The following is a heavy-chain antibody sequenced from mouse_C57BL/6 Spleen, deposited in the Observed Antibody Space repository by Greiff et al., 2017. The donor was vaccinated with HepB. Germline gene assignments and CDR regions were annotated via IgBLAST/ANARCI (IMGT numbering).Heavy chain of an antibody. CDR3: TRDLYDYYFDV. Sequence: EVMLMESGEGLVKPGGSLKLSCAASGFTFSSYAMSWVRQTPEKRLEWVAYISSGGDYIYYADTVKGRFTISRDNARNTLYLQMSSLKSEDTAMYYCTRDLYDYYFDVWGTGTTVTVSS. V-gene: IGHV5-9-1*02. D-gene: IGHD2-4*01. J-gene: IGHJ1*03. CDR2: ISSGGDYI. CDR1: GFTFSSYA.